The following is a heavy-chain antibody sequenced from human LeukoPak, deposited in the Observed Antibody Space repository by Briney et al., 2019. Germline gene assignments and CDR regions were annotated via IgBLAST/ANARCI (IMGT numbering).Heavy chain of an antibody. D-gene: IGHD4-17*01. Sequence: SVKVSCKASGGTFSSYAISWVRKAPGQGLEWMGRIIPILGIANYAQKFQGRVTITADKSTSTAYMELSSLRSEDTAVYYCARDYGDLVGDYYYYYGMDVWGQGTTVTVSS. CDR1: GGTFSSYA. V-gene: IGHV1-69*04. CDR2: IIPILGIA. CDR3: ARDYGDLVGDYYYYYGMDV. J-gene: IGHJ6*02.